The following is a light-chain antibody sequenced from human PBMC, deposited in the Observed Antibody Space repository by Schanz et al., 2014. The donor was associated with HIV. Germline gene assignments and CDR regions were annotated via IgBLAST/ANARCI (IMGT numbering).Light chain of an antibody. J-gene: IGLJ2*01. V-gene: IGLV2-14*02. CDR3: SSYTSSSTVV. CDR2: DVN. Sequence: QSALTQPASVSGSPGQSITISCTGTSSDVGSYNLVSWYQQHPGKAPKLMIYDVNNRPSGISNRFSGSKSDNTASLTISGLQAEDEADYYCSSYTSSSTVVFGGGTKLTVL. CDR1: SSDVGSYNL.